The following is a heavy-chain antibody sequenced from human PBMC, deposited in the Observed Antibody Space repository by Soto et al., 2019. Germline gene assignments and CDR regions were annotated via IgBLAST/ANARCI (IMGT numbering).Heavy chain of an antibody. V-gene: IGHV4-39*01. CDR3: ARGYCSGGSCSPYNWFDP. CDR1: GGSISSSSYY. Sequence: PSETLSLTCTVSGGSISSSSYYWGWIRQPPGKGLEWIGSIYCSGSTYYNPSLKSRVTISVDTSKNQFSLKLSSVTAADTAVYYCARGYCSGGSCSPYNWFDPWGQGTLVTVSS. CDR2: IYCSGST. D-gene: IGHD2-15*01. J-gene: IGHJ5*02.